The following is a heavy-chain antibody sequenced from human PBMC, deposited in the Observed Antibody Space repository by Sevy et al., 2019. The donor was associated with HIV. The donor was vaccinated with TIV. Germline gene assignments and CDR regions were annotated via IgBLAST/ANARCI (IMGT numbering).Heavy chain of an antibody. CDR2: ISSSSSTI. V-gene: IGHV3-48*02. CDR1: GFTFSSYS. CDR3: ARSKVHDYGDYANDY. J-gene: IGHJ4*02. Sequence: GGSLRLSCAASGFTFSSYSMNWVRQAPGKGLEWVSYISSSSSTIYYADSVKGRFTISRDNAKNSLYLQMNSLRDEDTAVYYCARSKVHDYGDYANDYWGQGTLVTVSS. D-gene: IGHD4-17*01.